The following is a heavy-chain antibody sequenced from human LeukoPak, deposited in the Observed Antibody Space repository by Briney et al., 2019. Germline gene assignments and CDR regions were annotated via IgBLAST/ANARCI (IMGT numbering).Heavy chain of an antibody. CDR1: GFVFSSYT. D-gene: IGHD1-26*01. CDR2: ITSSTNYI. Sequence: GGSLRLSCAASGFVFSSYTMHWVRQAPGKGLEWVSSITSSTNYIYYADSVKGRFTISRDNAKNSLSLQLNSLRAEDTAVYYCARGRVGDTSHFDFWGQGTLVTVSS. CDR3: ARGRVGDTSHFDF. V-gene: IGHV3-21*01. J-gene: IGHJ4*02.